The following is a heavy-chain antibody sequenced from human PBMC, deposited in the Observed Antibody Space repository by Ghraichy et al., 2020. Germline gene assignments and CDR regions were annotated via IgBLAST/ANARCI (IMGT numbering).Heavy chain of an antibody. V-gene: IGHV3-7*01. CDR2: IKQDGSEE. CDR3: ARLPTFGTYYYGMDV. D-gene: IGHD1-14*01. Sequence: GGSLRLSCAASGLIFRSYWMSWVRQAPGKGLEWVANIKQDGSEEYYVDSVKGRFTVSRDNARNSVYLQMNSLRAEDTAVYYCARLPTFGTYYYGMDVWGQGTTVTVSS. J-gene: IGHJ6*02. CDR1: GLIFRSYW.